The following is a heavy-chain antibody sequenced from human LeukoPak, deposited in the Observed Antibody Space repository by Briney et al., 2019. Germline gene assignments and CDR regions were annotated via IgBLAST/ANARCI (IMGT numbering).Heavy chain of an antibody. CDR3: AKGRPHNSDSVEFDY. CDR2: ISDDGSHK. J-gene: IGHJ4*02. Sequence: QPGGSLRLSCTMFGLTFNNYGVHWVRQAPGKGLEWVAGISDDGSHKYYGDSVKGRLTISRDNSRSMVYLQVSSLRAEDTAVYYCAKGRPHNSDSVEFDYWGQGTLVTVSS. D-gene: IGHD5/OR15-5a*01. CDR1: GLTFNNYG. V-gene: IGHV3-30*18.